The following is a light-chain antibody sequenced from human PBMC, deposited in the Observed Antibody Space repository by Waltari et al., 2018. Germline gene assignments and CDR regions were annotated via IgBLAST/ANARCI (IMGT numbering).Light chain of an antibody. J-gene: IGLJ2*01. CDR3: AAWDDNVKGPV. V-gene: IGLV1-44*01. CDR1: GPNIRSYV. Sequence: QSPLSQPPSASGPPGQRVAIPCSGGGPNIRSYVVNRFHPVPGRAPTLVMHSNNERSPGVPDRFSGSKSGTSASLAISGLQSGDEGDYYCAAWDDNVKGPVFGGGTKVTVL. CDR2: SNN.